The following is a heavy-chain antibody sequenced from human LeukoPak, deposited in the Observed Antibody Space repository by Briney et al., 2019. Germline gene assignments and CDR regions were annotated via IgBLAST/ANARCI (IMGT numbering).Heavy chain of an antibody. CDR1: GFTFSSYA. CDR2: ISYDGSNK. Sequence: GGSLRLSCAASGFTFSSYAMHWVRQAPGKGLEWGAVISYDGSNKYYADSVKGRFTISRDNSKNTLYLQMNSLRAEDTAVYYCARGLYDSSDDAFDIWGQGTMVTVSS. J-gene: IGHJ3*02. CDR3: ARGLYDSSDDAFDI. V-gene: IGHV3-30*04. D-gene: IGHD3-22*01.